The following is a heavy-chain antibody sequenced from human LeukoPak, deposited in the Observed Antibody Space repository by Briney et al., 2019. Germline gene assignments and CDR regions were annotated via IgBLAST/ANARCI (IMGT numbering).Heavy chain of an antibody. Sequence: SETLSLTCAVYGGSFSGYYWSWIRQPPGKGLEWIGEINHSGSTNYNPSLKSRVTISVDTSKNQFSLKLSSVTAADTAVYYCARARFGVVVTAIPHYYYYYYMDVWGKGTTVTVSS. CDR1: GGSFSGYY. J-gene: IGHJ6*03. CDR3: ARARFGVVVTAIPHYYYYYYMDV. CDR2: INHSGST. V-gene: IGHV4-34*01. D-gene: IGHD2-21*02.